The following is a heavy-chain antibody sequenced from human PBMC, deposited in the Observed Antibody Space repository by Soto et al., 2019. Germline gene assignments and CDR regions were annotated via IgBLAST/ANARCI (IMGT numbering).Heavy chain of an antibody. D-gene: IGHD4-17*01. J-gene: IGHJ4*02. CDR2: IIPFFGTA. CDR3: ARGHDYGDRHDY. Sequence: SVKVSCKASGGTFSSYAISWVRQAPGQGLEWMGGIIPFFGTANYAQKLQGRVTITADASTSTAYMELRSLRSDDTAVYYCARGHDYGDRHDYWCQGILVTVAS. CDR1: GGTFSSYA. V-gene: IGHV1-69*13.